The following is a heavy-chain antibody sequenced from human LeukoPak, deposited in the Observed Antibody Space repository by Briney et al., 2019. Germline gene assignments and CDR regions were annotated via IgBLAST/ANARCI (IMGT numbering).Heavy chain of an antibody. CDR3: ARSAVADTLSAYYFDY. D-gene: IGHD6-19*01. V-gene: IGHV1-18*01. J-gene: IGHJ4*02. Sequence: ASVKVSCKVSGYTFITSDISWVRQAPGQGLEWMGWISAYNGNTNYAQKIQGRLTMTTDTSTNTAYMELRSLRSDDTAVYYCARSAVADTLSAYYFDYWGQGTLVTVSS. CDR2: ISAYNGNT. CDR1: GYTFITSD.